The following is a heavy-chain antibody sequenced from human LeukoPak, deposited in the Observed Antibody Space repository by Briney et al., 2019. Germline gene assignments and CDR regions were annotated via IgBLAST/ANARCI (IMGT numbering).Heavy chain of an antibody. CDR1: GFTFSSYS. CDR2: ISSSSSYI. J-gene: IGHJ4*02. Sequence: GGSLRLSCAASGFTFSSYSMNWVRQAPGKGLEWVSSISSSSSYIYYADSVKGRFTISRDNAENSLYLQMNSLRAEDTAVYYCARYRSEKYYYGSGSLGYWGQGTLVTVSS. CDR3: ARYRSEKYYYGSGSLGY. V-gene: IGHV3-21*01. D-gene: IGHD3-10*01.